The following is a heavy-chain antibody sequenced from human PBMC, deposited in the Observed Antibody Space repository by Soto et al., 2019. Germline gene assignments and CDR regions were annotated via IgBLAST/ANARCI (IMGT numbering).Heavy chain of an antibody. J-gene: IGHJ6*03. CDR1: GFTFGDYA. V-gene: IGHV3-49*03. Sequence: GGSLRLSCTASGFTFGDYAMSWFRQAPGKGLEWVGFIRSKAYGGTTEYAASVKGRLTISRDDSKSIAYLQMNSLKTEDTAVYYCTRDGIGGYYYYYYMDVWGKGTTVTVSS. CDR2: IRSKAYGGTT. CDR3: TRDGIGGYYYYYYMDV. D-gene: IGHD2-15*01.